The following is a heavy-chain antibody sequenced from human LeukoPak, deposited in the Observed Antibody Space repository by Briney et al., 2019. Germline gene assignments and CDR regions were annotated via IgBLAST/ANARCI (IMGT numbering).Heavy chain of an antibody. CDR1: GFTFSSFG. Sequence: GGSLRLSCAASGFTFSSFGMHWVRQAPGKGLEYVSAISNNGGSTYYTSSAKGRFTVSRDNSKNTLHLQMGRLRPEDMAVYYCARVSRAQGGMDVWGQGTTVTVSS. CDR3: ARVSRAQGGMDV. J-gene: IGHJ6*02. V-gene: IGHV3-64*01. CDR2: ISNNGGST.